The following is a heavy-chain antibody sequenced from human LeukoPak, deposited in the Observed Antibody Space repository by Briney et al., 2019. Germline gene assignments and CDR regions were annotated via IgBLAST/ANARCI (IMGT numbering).Heavy chain of an antibody. Sequence: SETLSLTCTVSGGSISSYYWSWIRQPPGKGLEWIGYIYTSGSTNYNPSLKSRVTISVDTSKNQFSLKLSSVTAADTAVYYCARHLMATIDNWFDPWGQGTLVTVSS. D-gene: IGHD5-12*01. CDR3: ARHLMATIDNWFDP. CDR1: GGSISSYY. CDR2: IYTSGST. J-gene: IGHJ5*02. V-gene: IGHV4-4*09.